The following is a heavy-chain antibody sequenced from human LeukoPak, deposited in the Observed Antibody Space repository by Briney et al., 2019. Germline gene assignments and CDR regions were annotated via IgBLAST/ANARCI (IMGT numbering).Heavy chain of an antibody. Sequence: GASVKVSCKASGYTFTNYAVNWVRQAPGQGLEWMGWINTNTGNPTYAQGFTGRLVFSLDTSVSTAYLQISSLKAEDTAVYYCAREEWELLQGKEYNWFDPWGQGTLVTVSS. CDR3: AREEWELLQGKEYNWFDP. CDR2: INTNTGNP. CDR1: GYTFTNYA. D-gene: IGHD1-26*01. V-gene: IGHV7-4-1*02. J-gene: IGHJ5*02.